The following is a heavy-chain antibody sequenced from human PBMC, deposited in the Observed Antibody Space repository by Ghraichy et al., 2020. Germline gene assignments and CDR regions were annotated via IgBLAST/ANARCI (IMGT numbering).Heavy chain of an antibody. CDR1: GFTFSSYW. Sequence: GGSLRLSCAASGFTFSSYWMHWVRQAPGKGLVWVSRINSDGSSTSYADSVKGRFTISRDNAKNTLYLQMNSLRAEDTAVYYCARGRGYQLPDYWGQGTLVTVSS. V-gene: IGHV3-74*01. CDR2: INSDGSST. J-gene: IGHJ4*02. D-gene: IGHD2-2*01. CDR3: ARGRGYQLPDY.